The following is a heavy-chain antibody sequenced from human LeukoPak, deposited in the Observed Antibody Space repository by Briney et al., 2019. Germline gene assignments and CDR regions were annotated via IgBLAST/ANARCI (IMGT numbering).Heavy chain of an antibody. Sequence: PGGSLRLSCAASGFTFSSYSMNWVRQAPGKGLEWVSHITASGTAMFYADSVKGRFTISRDNAENSLYLQMNSLRDEDTAVYYCARGRATGRSGGDYWGQGTLVTVSS. CDR2: ITASGTAM. V-gene: IGHV3-48*02. CDR3: ARGRATGRSGGDY. D-gene: IGHD3-9*01. CDR1: GFTFSSYS. J-gene: IGHJ4*02.